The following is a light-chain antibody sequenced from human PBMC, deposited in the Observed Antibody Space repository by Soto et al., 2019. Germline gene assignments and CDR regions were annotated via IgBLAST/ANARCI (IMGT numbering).Light chain of an antibody. Sequence: QSALTQPASVSGSPGQSITISCTGTSSDVGSYNLVSWYQQHPGKAPNLMIYEVSKRPSGVSNRFSGSKSGNTASVTISGLQADDEADYYCCSYAGVGTVIFGGGTQLTVL. CDR2: EVS. V-gene: IGLV2-23*02. CDR3: CSYAGVGTVI. CDR1: SSDVGSYNL. J-gene: IGLJ2*01.